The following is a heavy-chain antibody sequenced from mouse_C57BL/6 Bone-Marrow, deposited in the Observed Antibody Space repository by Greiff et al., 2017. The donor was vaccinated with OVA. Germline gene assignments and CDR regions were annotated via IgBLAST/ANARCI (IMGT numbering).Heavy chain of an antibody. J-gene: IGHJ3*01. CDR3: AKEDSSGYEFAY. CDR2: IYPGDGDT. CDR1: GYAFSSSW. V-gene: IGHV1-82*01. Sequence: VQLQESGPELVKPGASVKISCKASGYAFSSSWMNWVKQRPGKGLEWIGRIYPGDGDTNYNGKFKGKATLTADKSSSTAYMQLSSLTSEDSAVYFCAKEDSSGYEFAYWGQGTLVTVSA. D-gene: IGHD3-2*02.